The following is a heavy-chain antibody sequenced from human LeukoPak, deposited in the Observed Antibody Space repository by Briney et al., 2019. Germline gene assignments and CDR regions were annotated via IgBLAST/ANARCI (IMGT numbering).Heavy chain of an antibody. Sequence: GGSLRLSCVASGFTLSSDSMNWVRQAPGKGLEWISYISDSGTTKYYAGSVKGRFTISRDNAKNSLYLQMNSLRAEDTAVYYCAKVFRDGYNYPFDYWGQGTLVTVSS. CDR3: AKVFRDGYNYPFDY. CDR2: ISDSGTTK. D-gene: IGHD5-24*01. V-gene: IGHV3-48*01. J-gene: IGHJ4*02. CDR1: GFTLSSDS.